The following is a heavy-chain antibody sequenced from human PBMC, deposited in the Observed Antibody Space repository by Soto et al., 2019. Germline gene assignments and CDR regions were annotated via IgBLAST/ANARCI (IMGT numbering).Heavy chain of an antibody. D-gene: IGHD3-22*01. J-gene: IGHJ4*02. Sequence: GGSLRLSCAATGFTFSSHAMNWVRQAPGKGLEWVSVISFDGTNKYYAESVRGRYTISRDNSKNVLYLDMNSLRPDDTAIYYCARAHGPYYDSSYYGLARNYFDYWGQGALVTVSS. V-gene: IGHV3-30-3*01. CDR1: GFTFSSHA. CDR2: ISFDGTNK. CDR3: ARAHGPYYDSSYYGLARNYFDY.